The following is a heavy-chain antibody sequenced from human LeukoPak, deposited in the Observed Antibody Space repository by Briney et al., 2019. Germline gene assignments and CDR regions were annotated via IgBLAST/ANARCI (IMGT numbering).Heavy chain of an antibody. D-gene: IGHD2-2*01. CDR1: GGSFSGYY. CDR2: INHSGST. Sequence: PSETLSLTCAVYGGSFSGYYWSWIRQPPGKGLEWIGEINHSGSTSYNPSLKSRVTISVDTSKNQFSLKLSSVTAADTAVYYCARRPLGYCSSTSCPTPYYFDYWGQGTLVTVSS. CDR3: ARRPLGYCSSTSCPTPYYFDY. J-gene: IGHJ4*02. V-gene: IGHV4-34*01.